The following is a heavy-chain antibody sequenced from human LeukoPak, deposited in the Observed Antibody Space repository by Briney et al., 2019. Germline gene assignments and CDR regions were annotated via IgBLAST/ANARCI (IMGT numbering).Heavy chain of an antibody. CDR1: GFTFSSYS. D-gene: IGHD2/OR15-2a*01. J-gene: IGHJ4*02. CDR2: IDSSSSYI. Sequence: GGSLTLSCAASGFTFSSYSLSWVRQAPGKGLEWVSSIDSSSSYIFYADSVKGRFTMSRDNAKNSLYLQMNSLRVEDTAVYYCARSVMVIGTTRGSDYWGLGTLVTVSS. CDR3: ARSVMVIGTTRGSDY. V-gene: IGHV3-21*01.